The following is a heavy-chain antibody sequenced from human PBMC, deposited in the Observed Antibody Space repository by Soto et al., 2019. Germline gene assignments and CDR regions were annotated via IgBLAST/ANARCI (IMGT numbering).Heavy chain of an antibody. CDR3: ATSYGSGSAHFDY. D-gene: IGHD3-10*01. V-gene: IGHV1-69*02. CDR1: GDTFSRYT. CDR2: VIPILGMA. J-gene: IGHJ4*01. Sequence: QVHLVQSEAEVKKTGSSVKVSCTASGDTFSRYTISWVRQAPGQRPEWMGRVIPILGMADYAQKFQGRVAISADKSTSTAYMRLSSLRSDDTGVYYCATSYGSGSAHFDYWGHGTLVTVSS.